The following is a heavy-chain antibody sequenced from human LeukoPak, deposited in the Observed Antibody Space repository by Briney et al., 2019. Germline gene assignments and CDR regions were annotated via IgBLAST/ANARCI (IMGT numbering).Heavy chain of an antibody. Sequence: GGSLRLSCAASGFTFSSYAMSWVRQAPGKGLEWVSAISGSGGSTYYADSVKGRFTISRDNSKNTLYLQTNSLRAEDTAVYYCAKRLMSITNYYYYYGMDVWGQGTTVTVSS. D-gene: IGHD3-3*01. CDR3: AKRLMSITNYYYYYGMDV. CDR1: GFTFSSYA. J-gene: IGHJ6*02. V-gene: IGHV3-23*01. CDR2: ISGSGGST.